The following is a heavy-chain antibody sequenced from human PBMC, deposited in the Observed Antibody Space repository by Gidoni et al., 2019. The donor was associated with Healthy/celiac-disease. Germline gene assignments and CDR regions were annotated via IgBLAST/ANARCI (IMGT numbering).Heavy chain of an antibody. CDR2: IIPIFGTA. J-gene: IGHJ4*02. D-gene: IGHD5-12*01. Sequence: QVHLVQSGAAVKQPGSSVKVSCKASGGTFSSSAISWVRQAPGQGLEWMGGIIPIFGTANYAQKFQGRVTITADESTSTDYMELSSLRSEDTAVYYCATGGRDGYNYPLDFDYWGQGTLVTVSS. CDR1: GGTFSSSA. V-gene: IGHV1-69*01. CDR3: ATGGRDGYNYPLDFDY.